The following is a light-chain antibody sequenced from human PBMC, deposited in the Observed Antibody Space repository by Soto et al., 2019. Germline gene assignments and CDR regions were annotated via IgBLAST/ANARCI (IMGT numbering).Light chain of an antibody. CDR1: SSDVGGYKY. V-gene: IGLV2-14*01. CDR3: SPYTSTTTLGV. CDR2: EVR. J-gene: IGLJ1*01. Sequence: QSVLTQPASVSGSPGQSITISCTGTSSDVGGYKYVSWYQQHPGKAPKLMIYEVRNRPSGVSSRFSGSKSGNTASLTISGLQAEDEADYYCSPYTSTTTLGVFGTGTKVTVL.